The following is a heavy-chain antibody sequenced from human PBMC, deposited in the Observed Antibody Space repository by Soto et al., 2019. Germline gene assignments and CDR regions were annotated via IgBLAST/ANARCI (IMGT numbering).Heavy chain of an antibody. J-gene: IGHJ4*02. V-gene: IGHV1-2*04. CDR3: ARAQSSKDDFDY. CDR2: INPNSGGT. Sequence: ASVKISCKAAGYTFTGYYMHWVRQAPGQGLEWMGWINPNSGGTNYAQKFQGWVTMTRDTSISTAYMELSRLRSDDTAVYYCARAQSSKDDFDYWGQGTLVTSPQ. D-gene: IGHD2-15*01. CDR1: GYTFTGYY.